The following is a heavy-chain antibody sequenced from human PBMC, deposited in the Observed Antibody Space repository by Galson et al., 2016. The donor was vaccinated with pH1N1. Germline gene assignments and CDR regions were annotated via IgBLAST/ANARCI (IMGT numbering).Heavy chain of an antibody. Sequence: SVKVSCKASGYTFTFYYFHWVRQAPGQGLEWMGIIDPGSGGTNYNQKFQGRVTMTRDTSTSTVYMELSTLTSEDTAMYYCVGIKGGALDIWGQGTTVTVSS. V-gene: IGHV1-46*01. CDR2: IDPGSGGT. D-gene: IGHD3-16*01. CDR3: VGIKGGALDI. J-gene: IGHJ6*02. CDR1: GYTFTFYY.